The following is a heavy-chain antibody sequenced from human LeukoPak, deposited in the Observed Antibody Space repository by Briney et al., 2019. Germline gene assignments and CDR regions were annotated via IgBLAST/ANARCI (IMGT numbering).Heavy chain of an antibody. D-gene: IGHD2-2*01. CDR2: INVGNDNT. V-gene: IGHV1-3*01. Sequence: ASVKVSCKASGYTFTSYLIHWVRQAPGQRLEWMGWINVGNDNTKYSQNFQGRVTITRDTSASTAYMELSSLRSEDTAVYYCARAPVSLVSRHYFDYWGQGTLVTVSS. CDR3: ARAPVSLVSRHYFDY. J-gene: IGHJ4*02. CDR1: GYTFTSYL.